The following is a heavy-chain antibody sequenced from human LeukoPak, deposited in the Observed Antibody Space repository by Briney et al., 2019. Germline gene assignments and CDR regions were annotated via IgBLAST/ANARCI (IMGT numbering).Heavy chain of an antibody. J-gene: IGHJ5*02. Sequence: KASETLSLTCTVSGGSISSYYWSWIRQPPGKGLEWIGYVYNSGNTNYNPSLKSRVTISVDTSQNQFSLKLNSVPAADTAVYYCANHPRWGANRFDPWGQGTLVTVSS. CDR2: VYNSGNT. CDR1: GGSISSYY. V-gene: IGHV4-59*08. D-gene: IGHD7-27*01. CDR3: ANHPRWGANRFDP.